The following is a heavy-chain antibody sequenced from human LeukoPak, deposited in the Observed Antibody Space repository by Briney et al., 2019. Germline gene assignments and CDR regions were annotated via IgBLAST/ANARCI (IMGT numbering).Heavy chain of an antibody. D-gene: IGHD5-18*01. V-gene: IGHV3-23*01. CDR1: GGSISSSSYY. Sequence: ETLSLTCTVSGGSISSSSYYWGWIRQPPGKGLEWVSAISGSGGSTYYADSVKGRFTISRDNSKNTLYLQMNSLRAEDTAVYYCAKKSRSYTYGYGTFDYWGQGTLVTVSS. J-gene: IGHJ4*02. CDR3: AKKSRSYTYGYGTFDY. CDR2: ISGSGGST.